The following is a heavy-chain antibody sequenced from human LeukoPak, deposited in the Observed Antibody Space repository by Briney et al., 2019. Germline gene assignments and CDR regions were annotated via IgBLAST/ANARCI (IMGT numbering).Heavy chain of an antibody. CDR1: GGSISSSSYY. V-gene: IGHV4-39*01. D-gene: IGHD1-7*01. Sequence: SETLSLTCTVSGGSISSSSYYWGWIRQPPGKGLEWIGNIYYSGSTYYNPSLKSRVTISVDTSKNQFSLKLSSVTAADTAVYYCARTKEYNWNYRYYFDYWGQGAQVTVSS. J-gene: IGHJ4*02. CDR3: ARTKEYNWNYRYYFDY. CDR2: IYYSGST.